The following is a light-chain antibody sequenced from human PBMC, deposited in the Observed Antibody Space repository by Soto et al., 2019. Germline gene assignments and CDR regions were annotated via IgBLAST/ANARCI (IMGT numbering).Light chain of an antibody. V-gene: IGKV3-20*01. CDR2: GAS. Sequence: EVVLPQSPGTLSLSPGERATLSCRASQIFSSVYLAWYQQKPGQAPRLLIYGASTRATHIPDRFSGSGSGTDFSLTISRLETEDSAVYLCQQYGDSPSTFGQGAKLEIK. CDR3: QQYGDSPST. J-gene: IGKJ2*01. CDR1: QIFSSVY.